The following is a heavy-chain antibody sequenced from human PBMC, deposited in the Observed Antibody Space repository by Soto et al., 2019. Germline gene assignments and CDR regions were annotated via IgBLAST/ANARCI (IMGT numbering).Heavy chain of an antibody. CDR2: ISAYNGNT. CDR3: ARDLYCSSTSCPWSYYYYMDV. Sequence: GASAKVSCKASGYTFTSYGISWVRQAPGQGLEWMGWISAYNGNTNYAQKLQGRVTMTTDTSTSTAYMELRSLRSDDTAVYYCARDLYCSSTSCPWSYYYYMDVWGKGTTVTVSS. V-gene: IGHV1-18*01. CDR1: GYTFTSYG. J-gene: IGHJ6*03. D-gene: IGHD2-2*01.